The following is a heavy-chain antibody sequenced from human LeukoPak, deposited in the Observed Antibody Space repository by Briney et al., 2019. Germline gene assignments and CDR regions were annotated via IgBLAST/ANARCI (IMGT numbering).Heavy chain of an antibody. Sequence: GGSLRLSCTASGCTLSNFAMHWVRESPDKGLQYVSAISTNGSRTFYADSVKGRFIISRDNSKNTLYLQMGSLRGEDTAVYYCARDSFYTGYDRGFGYWGQGTLVTVSS. D-gene: IGHD5-12*01. J-gene: IGHJ4*02. CDR1: GCTLSNFA. CDR3: ARDSFYTGYDRGFGY. CDR2: ISTNGSRT. V-gene: IGHV3-64*02.